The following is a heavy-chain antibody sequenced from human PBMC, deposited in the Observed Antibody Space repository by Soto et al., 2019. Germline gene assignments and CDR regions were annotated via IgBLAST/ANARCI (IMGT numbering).Heavy chain of an antibody. CDR1: GYTFTSFD. CDR2: MNPNSGHT. Sequence: ASVKVSCKASGYTFTSFDINWVRQATGQGLEWMGWMNPNSGHTGYAQKFQGRVTMTRDTSISTAYMELSSLRYEDTAVYYCTRGRNSGDGYNGGGYWGQGTLVTVPS. CDR3: TRGRNSGDGYNGGGY. J-gene: IGHJ4*02. D-gene: IGHD1-1*01. V-gene: IGHV1-8*01.